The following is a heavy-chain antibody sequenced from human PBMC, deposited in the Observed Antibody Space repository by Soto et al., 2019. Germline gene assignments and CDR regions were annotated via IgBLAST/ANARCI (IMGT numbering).Heavy chain of an antibody. D-gene: IGHD7-27*01. Sequence: SETLSLTCSVSGDSISNLDYFWAWIRQPPGQALEYIGYIYKSATTYYNPSFESRVAISVDTSKSQFSLNVTSVIAADTAVYFCARGRYCLTGRCFPNWFDSWGQGALVTVSS. CDR2: IYKSATT. V-gene: IGHV4-30-4*01. J-gene: IGHJ5*01. CDR1: GDSISNLDYF. CDR3: ARGRYCLTGRCFPNWFDS.